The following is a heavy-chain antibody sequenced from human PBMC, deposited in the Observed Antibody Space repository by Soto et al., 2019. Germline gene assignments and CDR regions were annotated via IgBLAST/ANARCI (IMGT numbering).Heavy chain of an antibody. V-gene: IGHV4-4*02. CDR3: ARAFNIAVAGLPTIGFDY. J-gene: IGHJ4*02. Sequence: QVQLQESGPGLVKPSGTLSLTCAVSSGSISSSNWWSWVRQPPGKGLEWIGEIYHSGSTNYNPSLKSRVTISVDKSKNQFSLKLSSVTAADTAVYYCARAFNIAVAGLPTIGFDYWGQGTLVTVSS. D-gene: IGHD6-19*01. CDR2: IYHSGST. CDR1: SGSISSSNW.